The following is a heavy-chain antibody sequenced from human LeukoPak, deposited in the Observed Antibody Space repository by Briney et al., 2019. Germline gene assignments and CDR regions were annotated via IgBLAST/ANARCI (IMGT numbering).Heavy chain of an antibody. D-gene: IGHD3-16*01. V-gene: IGHV3-73*01. CDR2: IRSKANSYAT. Sequence: GGSLKLSCAASGFTSSGSAMHWVRQASGKGLEWVGRIRSKANSYATAYAASVKGRFTISRDDSKNTAYLQMNSLKTEDTAVYYCTRQDGVFQFDYWGQGTLVTVSS. J-gene: IGHJ4*02. CDR3: TRQDGVFQFDY. CDR1: GFTSSGSA.